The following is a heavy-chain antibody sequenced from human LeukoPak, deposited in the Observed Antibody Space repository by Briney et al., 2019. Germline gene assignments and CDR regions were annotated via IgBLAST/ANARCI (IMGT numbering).Heavy chain of an antibody. CDR3: VKYSSGWYYDY. D-gene: IGHD6-19*01. CDR1: GFTFSKYA. CDR2: INDNGRST. Sequence: GGSLRLSCSASGFTFSKYAMHWVRQAPGKGLEYVSAINDNGRSTYYADSAKGRFSISRDNSKNTLYLQMSSLRTEDTAVYYCVKYSSGWYYDYWGQGTLVTVSS. J-gene: IGHJ4*02. V-gene: IGHV3-64D*09.